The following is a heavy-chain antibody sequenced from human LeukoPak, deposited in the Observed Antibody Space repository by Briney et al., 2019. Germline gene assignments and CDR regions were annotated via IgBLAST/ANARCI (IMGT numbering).Heavy chain of an antibody. CDR2: ISGSAGST. Sequence: GGSLRLSCAASGFTFSSYVMNWVRQAPGKGLEWVSAISGSAGSTYYADSVKGRFTISRDNFKDTVFLQMNSLRAEDTAVYYCAKEIAVAGVPYYYYYYAMDVWGQGTTVTVSS. CDR1: GFTFSSYV. D-gene: IGHD6-19*01. V-gene: IGHV3-23*01. J-gene: IGHJ6*02. CDR3: AKEIAVAGVPYYYYYYAMDV.